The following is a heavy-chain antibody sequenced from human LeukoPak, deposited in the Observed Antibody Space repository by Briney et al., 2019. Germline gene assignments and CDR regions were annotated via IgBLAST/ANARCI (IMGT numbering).Heavy chain of an antibody. CDR1: GGTFSSYA. V-gene: IGHV1-69*13. CDR2: IIPIFGTA. D-gene: IGHD4-23*01. CDR3: ARYGTTVVTPGWFDP. Sequence: SVTVSCTASGGTFSSYAISWVRQAPGQGLEWMGGIIPIFGTANYAQKFQGRVTITADESTSTAYMELSSLRSEDTAVYYCARYGTTVVTPGWFDPWGQGTLVTVSS. J-gene: IGHJ5*02.